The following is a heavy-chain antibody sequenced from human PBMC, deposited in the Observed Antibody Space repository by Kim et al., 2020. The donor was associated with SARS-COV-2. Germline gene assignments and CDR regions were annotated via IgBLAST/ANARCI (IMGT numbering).Heavy chain of an antibody. CDR3: ARARYYYGSGKTQKYYFDY. Sequence: SETLSLTCAVYGGSFSGYYWSWIRQPPGKGLEWIGEINHSGSTNYNPSLKSRVTISVDTSKNQFSLKLSSVTAADTAVYYCARARYYYGSGKTQKYYFDYWGQGTLVTVSS. J-gene: IGHJ4*02. CDR2: INHSGST. D-gene: IGHD3-10*01. CDR1: GGSFSGYY. V-gene: IGHV4-34*01.